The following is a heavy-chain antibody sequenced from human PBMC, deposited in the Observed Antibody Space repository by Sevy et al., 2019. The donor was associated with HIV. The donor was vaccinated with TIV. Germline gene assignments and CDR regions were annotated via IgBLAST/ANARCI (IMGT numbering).Heavy chain of an antibody. D-gene: IGHD5-18*01. CDR1: GFTFSSYG. J-gene: IGHJ4*02. CDR3: AKEGGYSYRFFPYYFDY. Sequence: GGSLRLSCAASGFTFSSYGMHWVRQAPGKGLEWVAVISYDGSNKYYADSVKGRFTIYRDNSKNTLYLQMNSLRAEDTAVYYCAKEGGYSYRFFPYYFDYWGQGTLVTVSS. V-gene: IGHV3-30*18. CDR2: ISYDGSNK.